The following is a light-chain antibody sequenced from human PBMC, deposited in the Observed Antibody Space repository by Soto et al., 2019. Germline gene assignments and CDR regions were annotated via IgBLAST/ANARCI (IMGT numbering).Light chain of an antibody. J-gene: IGKJ1*01. V-gene: IGKV3-20*01. CDR2: GAS. Sequence: EIVVTQSPGTLSLSPGERATLSCRTSQSVSSSYLAWYQQKPGQAPRLLIYGASSRATGIPDRFSGSGSGKDFTLTISRLEPEDFAVYYCQQYGRSWWTFGQGTKVEIK. CDR3: QQYGRSWWT. CDR1: QSVSSSY.